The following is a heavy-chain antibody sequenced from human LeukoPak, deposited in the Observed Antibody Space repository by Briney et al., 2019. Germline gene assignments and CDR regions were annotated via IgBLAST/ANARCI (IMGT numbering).Heavy chain of an antibody. J-gene: IGHJ4*02. CDR1: GFTVSCKY. D-gene: IGHD3-10*01. V-gene: IGHV3-53*01. Sequence: GGSLRLSCAASGFTVSCKYMTWVRQAPGEGLEWVSVIYSVGNSYYADSVTGRFTISRDSYKNTLYLQMNSLRAEDTAVYFCARGPDDGITMVRGVEDYWGQGPLVTVSS. CDR3: ARGPDDGITMVRGVEDY. CDR2: IYSVGNS.